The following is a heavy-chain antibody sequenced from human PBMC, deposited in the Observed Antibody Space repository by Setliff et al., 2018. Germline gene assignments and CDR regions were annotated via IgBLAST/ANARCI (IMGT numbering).Heavy chain of an antibody. D-gene: IGHD6-13*01. Sequence: GGSLRLSCAASGFTFNTYNFNWVRQAPGKGLEWVSSIRSSTTYIYYADSVKGRFTFSRDNAKNSLYLQMSSLIAEDTAIYYCVRERSGYSSNWYTLDAFDIWGQGTMVTVSS. CDR3: VRERSGYSSNWYTLDAFDI. CDR2: IRSSTTYI. J-gene: IGHJ3*02. V-gene: IGHV3-21*01. CDR1: GFTFNTYN.